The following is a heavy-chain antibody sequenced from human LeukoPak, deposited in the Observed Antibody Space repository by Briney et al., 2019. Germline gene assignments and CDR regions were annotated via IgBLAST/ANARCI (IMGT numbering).Heavy chain of an antibody. V-gene: IGHV1-2*04. J-gene: IGHJ6*02. CDR2: INPNSGGT. CDR1: GYTFTGYY. D-gene: IGHD1-26*01. Sequence: GASVKVSCKASGYTFTGYYMYWVRQAPGQGLEWMGWINPNSGGTNYAQKFQGWVTMTRDASISTAYMELSRLRSDDTAVYYCARWGEENYGMDVWGQGTTVTVSS. CDR3: ARWGEENYGMDV.